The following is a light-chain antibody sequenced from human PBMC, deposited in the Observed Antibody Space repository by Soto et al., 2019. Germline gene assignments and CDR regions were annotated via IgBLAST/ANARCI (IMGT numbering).Light chain of an antibody. CDR2: YDS. J-gene: IGLJ1*01. V-gene: IGLV3-21*04. Sequence: SYELTQPPSVSVAPGKTARITCGGNNSGSKSVHWYQQKPGQAPVLVIYYDSDRPSGIPERFSGSNSGNTATLTISRVEAGDEADYFCQVWDSSSDPYVFGTGTKLTVL. CDR3: QVWDSSSDPYV. CDR1: NSGSKS.